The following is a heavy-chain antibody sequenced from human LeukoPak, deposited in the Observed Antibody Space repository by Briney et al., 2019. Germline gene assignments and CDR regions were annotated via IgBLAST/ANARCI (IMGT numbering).Heavy chain of an antibody. Sequence: GGSLRISCAASKFIFGSYWMSWVRQPPGKGLEWVASIKQDGSEKNYVDSVKGRFTISRDNAKNSLYLQMNSLGVEDTAMYYCAREVFHSAWSLTQNFDFWGRGTPVTVSS. CDR3: AREVFHSAWSLTQNFDF. J-gene: IGHJ4*02. CDR1: KFIFGSYW. D-gene: IGHD6-19*01. CDR2: IKQDGSEK. V-gene: IGHV3-7*03.